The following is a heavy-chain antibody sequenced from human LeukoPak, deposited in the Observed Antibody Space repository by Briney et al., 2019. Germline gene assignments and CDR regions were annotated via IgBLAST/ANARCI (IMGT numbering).Heavy chain of an antibody. CDR3: ARDRVRFGEPPNWFDP. CDR1: GYTFTGYY. Sequence: ASVKVSCKASGYTFTGYYMHWVRQAPGQGLEWMGWINPNSGGTNYAQKFQGRVTMTRDTSISAAYMELSRLRSDDTAVYYCARDRVRFGEPPNWFDPWGQGTLATVSS. D-gene: IGHD3-10*01. J-gene: IGHJ5*02. CDR2: INPNSGGT. V-gene: IGHV1-2*02.